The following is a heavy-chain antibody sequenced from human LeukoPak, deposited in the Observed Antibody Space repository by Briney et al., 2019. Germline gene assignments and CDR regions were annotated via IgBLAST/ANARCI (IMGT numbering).Heavy chain of an antibody. J-gene: IGHJ4*02. CDR3: ARMRPDLDY. D-gene: IGHD6-6*01. Sequence: GGSLTLSCEGSGFSFSSYEMNWVRQAPGKGREWVSYISSSGSTIYYADSVKGRFAISRDNAKNSLYLQMNSLRVEDTAVYYCARMRPDLDYWGQGTLVTVSS. CDR1: GFSFSSYE. V-gene: IGHV3-48*03. CDR2: ISSSGSTI.